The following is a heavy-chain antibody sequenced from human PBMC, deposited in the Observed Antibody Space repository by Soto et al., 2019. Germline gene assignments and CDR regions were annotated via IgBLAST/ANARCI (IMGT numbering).Heavy chain of an antibody. J-gene: IGHJ4*02. CDR1: GFTFSNYV. CDR2: ISNSGGST. D-gene: IGHD1-26*01. CDR3: AKEDGGGYYYSGL. Sequence: EVPLLESGGGLVQPGGSLRISCAASGFTFSNYVMSWVRQAPGKGLEWVSSISNSGGSTYYADSVKGRFTISRDNSKNTLYRQMNSLRAEDTAGYYCAKEDGGGYYYSGLWGRGTLVTVSS. V-gene: IGHV3-23*01.